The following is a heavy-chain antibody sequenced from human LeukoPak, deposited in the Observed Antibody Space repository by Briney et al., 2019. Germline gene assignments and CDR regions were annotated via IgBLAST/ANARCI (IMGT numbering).Heavy chain of an antibody. J-gene: IGHJ4*02. D-gene: IGHD6-25*01. CDR2: ISRSSSYI. CDR1: GFTFSSYA. Sequence: PGRSLRLSCAASGFTFSSYAMHWVRQAPGKGLEWVSSISRSSSYIYYADSVKGRFTISRDNAKNSLYLQMNRLRAEDTAVYYCARREGGIAAPPDYWGQGTLVTVSS. V-gene: IGHV3-21*01. CDR3: ARREGGIAAPPDY.